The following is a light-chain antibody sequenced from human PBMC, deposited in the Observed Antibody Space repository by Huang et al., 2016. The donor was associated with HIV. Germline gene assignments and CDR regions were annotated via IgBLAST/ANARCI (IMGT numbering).Light chain of an antibody. CDR2: DSS. CDR1: QTVTTN. Sequence: EIVMTQSPATLSVSPGERATLSWRASQTVTTNLVWYQQKPGQAPRLLIYDSSTRATGIPARFSGSGSGTEFTLTISSLQSEDFAVYHCQQYNNWPQTFGQGTKVEIK. J-gene: IGKJ1*01. CDR3: QQYNNWPQT. V-gene: IGKV3-15*01.